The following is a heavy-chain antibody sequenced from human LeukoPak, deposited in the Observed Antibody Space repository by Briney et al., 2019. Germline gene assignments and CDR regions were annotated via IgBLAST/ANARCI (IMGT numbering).Heavy chain of an antibody. V-gene: IGHV4-39*07. Sequence: ASETLSLTCSVSGGSISTSNYYWVWIRQSPEKGLGWIGSIFHNGNAFYSPSLQSRVTMSLDTSKSQFYLRLTSVTAADTALYYCAKTKLDWLLFDFWGQGILVTVSS. J-gene: IGHJ4*02. CDR1: GGSISTSNYY. CDR2: IFHNGNA. D-gene: IGHD3-9*01. CDR3: AKTKLDWLLFDF.